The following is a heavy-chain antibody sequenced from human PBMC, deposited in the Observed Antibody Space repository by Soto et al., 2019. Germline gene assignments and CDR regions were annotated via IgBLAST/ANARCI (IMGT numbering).Heavy chain of an antibody. V-gene: IGHV3-21*01. J-gene: IGHJ6*03. D-gene: IGHD3-3*01. CDR3: ARDGTIFGDYYYYMDV. Sequence: PGGSLRLSCAASGFTFSSYSMNWVRQAPGKGLEWVSSISSSSSYIYYADSVKGRFTISRDNAKNSLYLQMNSLRAEDTAVYYCARDGTIFGDYYYYMDVWGKGTTVTVSS. CDR1: GFTFSSYS. CDR2: ISSSSSYI.